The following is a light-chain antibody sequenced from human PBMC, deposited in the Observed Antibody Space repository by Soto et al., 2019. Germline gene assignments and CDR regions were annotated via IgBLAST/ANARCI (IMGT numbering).Light chain of an antibody. CDR3: QKYNNWPRT. J-gene: IGKJ1*01. CDR2: GAS. Sequence: EIVMTQSPATLSVSPGERATLSCRASQSVSGNLAWYQQKPGQAPRLLIYGASTRATGVPARFSGSGSGTEFISTLSSLQSEAFEVYYCQKYNNWPRTFGQGTKVEIK. CDR1: QSVSGN. V-gene: IGKV3-15*01.